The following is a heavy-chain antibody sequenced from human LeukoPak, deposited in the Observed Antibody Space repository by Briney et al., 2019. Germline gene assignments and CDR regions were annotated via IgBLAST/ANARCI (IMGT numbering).Heavy chain of an antibody. D-gene: IGHD5-24*01. CDR2: INHSGST. CDR1: GGSFSGYY. J-gene: IGHJ4*02. Sequence: PSETLSLTCAVYGGSFSGYYWSWIRQPPGKGLEWIGEINHSGSTNYNPSLKGRVTISVDTSKNQFSLKLSSVTAADTAVYYCARGRDGYKNYDYWGQGTLVTVSS. CDR3: ARGRDGYKNYDY. V-gene: IGHV4-34*01.